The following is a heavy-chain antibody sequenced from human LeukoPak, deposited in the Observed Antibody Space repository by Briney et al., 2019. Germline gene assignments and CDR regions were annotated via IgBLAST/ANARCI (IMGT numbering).Heavy chain of an antibody. J-gene: IGHJ4*02. V-gene: IGHV3-33*01. CDR3: ARDRTYYYDSSGYPHFDY. D-gene: IGHD3-22*01. Sequence: GGSLRLSCAASGFTFSSYGMHWVRQAPGKGLEWVAVIWYDGSNKYYADSVKGRFTISRDNSKNTLCLQMNSLRAEDTAVYYCARDRTYYYDSSGYPHFDYWGQGTLVTVSS. CDR1: GFTFSSYG. CDR2: IWYDGSNK.